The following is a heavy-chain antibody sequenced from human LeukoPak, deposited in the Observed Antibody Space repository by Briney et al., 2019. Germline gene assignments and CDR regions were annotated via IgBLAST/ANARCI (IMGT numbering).Heavy chain of an antibody. V-gene: IGHV3-21*01. CDR1: EFSVGSNY. D-gene: IGHD6-6*01. J-gene: IGHJ4*02. CDR3: AREDAGIAARLLDY. CDR2: TTSSSSYI. Sequence: GGSLRLSCAASEFSVGSNYMTWVRQAPGKGLEWVSSTTSSSSYIYYADSVKGRFTISRDNAKNSLYLQMNSLRAEDTAVYYCAREDAGIAARLLDYWGQGTLVTVSS.